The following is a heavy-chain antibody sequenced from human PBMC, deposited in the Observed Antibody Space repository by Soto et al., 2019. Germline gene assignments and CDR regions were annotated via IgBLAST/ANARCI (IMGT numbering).Heavy chain of an antibody. J-gene: IGHJ6*02. CDR3: ARDWPYYYGSGKNGMDV. D-gene: IGHD3-10*01. Sequence: ASVKVSCKASGYTFTSYYMHWVRQAPGQGLEWMGIINPSGGSTSYAQKFQGRVTMTRDTSTSTVYMELSSLRSEDTAMYYCARDWPYYYGSGKNGMDVWGQGTTVTVS. CDR1: GYTFTSYY. CDR2: INPSGGST. V-gene: IGHV1-46*01.